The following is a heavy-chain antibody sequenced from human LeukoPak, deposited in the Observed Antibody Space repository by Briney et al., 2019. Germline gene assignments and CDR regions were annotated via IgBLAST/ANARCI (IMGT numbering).Heavy chain of an antibody. CDR1: GYTFTSYY. CDR3: ARDPVDYYGSGASTVGSTRWFDP. J-gene: IGHJ5*02. V-gene: IGHV1-46*01. D-gene: IGHD3-10*01. CDR2: INPSGGST. Sequence: ASVKVSCKASGYTFTSYYIHWVHQAPGQGLEWMGIINPSGGSTTYAQKFQGRVTMTRDMSTSTAYMELSSLRSEDTAVYYCARDPVDYYGSGASTVGSTRWFDPWGQGTLVTVSS.